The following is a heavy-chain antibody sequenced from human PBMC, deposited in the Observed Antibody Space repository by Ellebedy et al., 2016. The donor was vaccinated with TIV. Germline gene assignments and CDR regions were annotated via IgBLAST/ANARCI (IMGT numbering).Heavy chain of an antibody. V-gene: IGHV3-23*01. CDR3: VKDTAPYFGVFDY. CDR1: GFTFSDYA. CDR2: ISNSGVST. J-gene: IGHJ4*02. Sequence: GESLKISCAVSGFTFSDYAMSWVRRTPGRGLDWVSGISNSGVSTYYADSVKGRFTISRDDSMDTVYLQLKNLTAEDTATYFCVKDTAPYFGVFDYWGRGALVTVSS. D-gene: IGHD2-21*01.